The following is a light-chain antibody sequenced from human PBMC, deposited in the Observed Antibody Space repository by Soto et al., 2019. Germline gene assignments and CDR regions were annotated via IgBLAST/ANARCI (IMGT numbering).Light chain of an antibody. CDR3: QSYDSSLGALV. CDR2: GNS. V-gene: IGLV1-40*01. CDR1: SSNIGAGYD. J-gene: IGLJ1*01. Sequence: QSVLTQPPSVSGAPGQRVTISCTGSSSNIGAGYDVNWYQQLPGTAPKLLIYGNSNRPSGVPDRFSGSKSGTSASLAITGLQAEDETDYYCQSYDSSLGALVFGTGTKVTVL.